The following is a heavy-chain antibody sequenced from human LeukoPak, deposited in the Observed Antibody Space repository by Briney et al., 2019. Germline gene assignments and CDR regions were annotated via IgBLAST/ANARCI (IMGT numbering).Heavy chain of an antibody. Sequence: GGSLRLSCAASGFTFSSYSMNWVRQAPGKGLEWVSSISSSSSYIYYADSVKGRFTISRDNAKNSLYLQMNSLRVEDTAVYYCAREDSTTWTDYWGQGTLVTVSS. J-gene: IGHJ4*02. D-gene: IGHD2-2*01. V-gene: IGHV3-21*01. CDR1: GFTFSSYS. CDR3: AREDSTTWTDY. CDR2: ISSSSSYI.